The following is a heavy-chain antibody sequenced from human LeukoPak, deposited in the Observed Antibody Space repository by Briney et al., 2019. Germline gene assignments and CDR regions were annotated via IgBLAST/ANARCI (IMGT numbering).Heavy chain of an antibody. Sequence: PSETLSLTCAVSGGSFSGYYWTWIRQPPGEGLEWIGEINHSGSANYNPSLKSRVTISLDTSKNQFSLKLSSVTAADTAAYYCARGQGTVTTHWGQGTLVTVSS. CDR3: ARGQGTVTTH. J-gene: IGHJ4*02. CDR1: GGSFSGYY. V-gene: IGHV4-34*01. CDR2: INHSGSA. D-gene: IGHD4-17*01.